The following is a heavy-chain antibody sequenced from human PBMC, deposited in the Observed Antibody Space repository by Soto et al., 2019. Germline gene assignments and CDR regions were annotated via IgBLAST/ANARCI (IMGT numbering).Heavy chain of an antibody. CDR2: IYYSGST. CDR1: GGSISSYY. D-gene: IGHD6-19*01. V-gene: IGHV4-59*01. Sequence: SETLSLTCTVSGGSISSYYWSWIRQPPGKGLEWIGYIYYSGSTNYNPSLKSRVTIPVDTSKNQFSLKLSSVTAADTAVYYCGRGTYRSGWYGDCFDPWGQGTLVTVSS. CDR3: GRGTYRSGWYGDCFDP. J-gene: IGHJ5*02.